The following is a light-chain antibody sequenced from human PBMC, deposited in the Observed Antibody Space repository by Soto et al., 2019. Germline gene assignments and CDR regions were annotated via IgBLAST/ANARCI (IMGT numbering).Light chain of an antibody. V-gene: IGLV2-23*03. Sequence: QSALTQPASVSGSPGQSITISCTGTSGDVGSYNLVSWYQQHPGKAPKLMIYEGSKRPSGVSNRFSGSKSGNTASLTISGLQAEDGADYYCCSYAGSSTFVVFGGGTKLTVL. CDR3: CSYAGSSTFVV. J-gene: IGLJ2*01. CDR1: SGDVGSYNL. CDR2: EGS.